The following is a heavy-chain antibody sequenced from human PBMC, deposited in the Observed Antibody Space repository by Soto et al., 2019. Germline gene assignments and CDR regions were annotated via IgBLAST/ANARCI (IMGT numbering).Heavy chain of an antibody. CDR2: FDPEDGET. CDR1: GYTLTELS. D-gene: IGHD3-10*01. V-gene: IGHV1-24*01. J-gene: IGHJ4*02. Sequence: ASVKVSCKVSGYTLTELSMHWVRQAPGKGLEWMGGFDPEDGETIYAQKFQGRVTMTEDTSTDTAYMELSSLRSEDTAVYYCATYGSGSYYFDYWGQGTLVTLL. CDR3: ATYGSGSYYFDY.